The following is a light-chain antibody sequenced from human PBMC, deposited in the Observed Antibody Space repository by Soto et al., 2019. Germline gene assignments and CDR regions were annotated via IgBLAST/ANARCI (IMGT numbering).Light chain of an antibody. CDR2: GNS. V-gene: IGLV1-40*01. CDR1: SSNIGAGYD. J-gene: IGLJ1*01. CDR3: QSYDSSLSVRV. Sequence: QSVLTQPPSVSGAPGQRVTISCTGSSSNIGAGYDVHWYRQLPGTAPKLLIYGNSNRPSGVPDRFSGSKSGTSASLAITGLQADDEADYYCQSYDSSLSVRVFVTGTKVTIL.